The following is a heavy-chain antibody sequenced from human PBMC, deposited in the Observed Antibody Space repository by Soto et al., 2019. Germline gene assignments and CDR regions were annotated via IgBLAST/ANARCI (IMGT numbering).Heavy chain of an antibody. CDR3: ARVLAGTQLGLLDC. D-gene: IGHD6-19*01. CDR1: GFTFSSYS. Sequence: GGSLRLSCAASGFTFSSYSMNWVRQAPGKGLEWVSYISSSSYTIYYADYVKGRFTISRDNAKSTLYMQMNSLRAEDTAVYYCARVLAGTQLGLLDCWGRGTLVTVSS. V-gene: IGHV3-48*01. J-gene: IGHJ4*02. CDR2: ISSSSYTI.